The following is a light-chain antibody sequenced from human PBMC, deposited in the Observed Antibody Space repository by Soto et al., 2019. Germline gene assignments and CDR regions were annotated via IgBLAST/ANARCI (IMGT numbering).Light chain of an antibody. CDR2: VAS. J-gene: IGKJ5*01. CDR3: QQSYGTPIT. V-gene: IGKV1-39*01. CDR1: QSISRY. Sequence: DIQMTQSPSSVSSSVGDRVTITCRASQSISRYLNWYQQKPGKAPNLLIYVASSLQSEVPSRFSGSGSGTDFTLTITSLQPEDFATYYCQQSYGTPITFGQGTRLEIK.